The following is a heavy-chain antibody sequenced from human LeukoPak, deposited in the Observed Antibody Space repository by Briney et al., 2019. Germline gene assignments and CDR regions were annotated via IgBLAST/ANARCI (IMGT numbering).Heavy chain of an antibody. J-gene: IGHJ5*02. D-gene: IGHD3-22*01. CDR3: ARDGNHYDSSGYYGAGWFDP. CDR2: IIPIFGTA. V-gene: IGHV1-69*13. Sequence: SVKVSCKASGGTFSSYAISWVRQAPGQGLEWMGGIIPIFGTANYAQKFQGRVTITADESTSTAYMELSSLRSEDTAVYYCARDGNHYDSSGYYGAGWFDPWGQGTLVTVSS. CDR1: GGTFSSYA.